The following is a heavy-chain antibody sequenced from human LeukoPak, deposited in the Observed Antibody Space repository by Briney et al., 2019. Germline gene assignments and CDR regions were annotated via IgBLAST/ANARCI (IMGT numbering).Heavy chain of an antibody. CDR1: GLAFSAYK. Sequence: GGSLRLSCAASGLAFSAYKMHWVRQAPRKGLVWVSRISTDGYTTDYADFVQGRFTASRDNTKNTWSLEMNSLRAEDTAVYYCARDRGMDVWGQGTTVTVSS. J-gene: IGHJ6*02. V-gene: IGHV3-74*01. CDR3: ARDRGMDV. CDR2: ISTDGYTT.